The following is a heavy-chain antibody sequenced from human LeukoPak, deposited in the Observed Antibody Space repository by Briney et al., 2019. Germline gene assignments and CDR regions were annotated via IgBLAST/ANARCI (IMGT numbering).Heavy chain of an antibody. CDR1: GFTFDDYA. CDR3: AKGGYCSGGGCYSYFDY. V-gene: IGHV3-43*02. CDR2: ISGDGGST. J-gene: IGHJ4*02. D-gene: IGHD2-15*01. Sequence: GGSLRLSCAASGFTFDDYAMHWVRHAPGKGLEWVSLISGDGGSTYYADSVKGRFTISRDNSKNSLYLQMNSLRTEDTALYYCAKGGYCSGGGCYSYFDYWGQGTLVTVSS.